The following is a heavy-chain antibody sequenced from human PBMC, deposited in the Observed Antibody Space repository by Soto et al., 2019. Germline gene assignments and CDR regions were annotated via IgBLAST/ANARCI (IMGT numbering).Heavy chain of an antibody. CDR3: AKDNTATSPSRYRFGMDV. CDR1: GYSFTSYG. D-gene: IGHD4-17*01. V-gene: IGHV1-18*01. J-gene: IGHJ6*02. Sequence: QLQLMQSGPEVKKPGASLKVSCKASGYSFTSYGISWVRQAPGRGLEWMGWISGYNGNTNYEQKFKGRVTMPIDAATSTAYMELRSLASDDTAVYYCAKDNTATSPSRYRFGMDVWSPGTTVTVSS. CDR2: ISGYNGNT.